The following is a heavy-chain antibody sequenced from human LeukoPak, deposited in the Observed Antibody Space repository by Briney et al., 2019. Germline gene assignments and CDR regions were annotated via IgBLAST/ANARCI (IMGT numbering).Heavy chain of an antibody. CDR2: IYYTGST. Sequence: SSETLSLTCTISGGSVSDYYWSWIRQSPGKGLEWIGYIYYTGSTTYNPSLKSRVTISADTSKNQFSLKLSSVTAADTAVYYCASRKLGNDYWGQGTLVTVSS. D-gene: IGHD7-27*01. V-gene: IGHV4-59*02. CDR1: GGSVSDYY. J-gene: IGHJ4*02. CDR3: ASRKLGNDY.